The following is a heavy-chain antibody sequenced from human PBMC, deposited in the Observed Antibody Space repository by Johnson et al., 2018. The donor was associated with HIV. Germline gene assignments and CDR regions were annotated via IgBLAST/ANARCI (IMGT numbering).Heavy chain of an antibody. Sequence: QVQLVESGGGVVQPGRSLRLSCAASGITFSSYAMHWVRQAPGKGLEWVAVISYDGSNKYYADSVKGRFTISRDNAKNSLYLQMNSLRAEATAVYYCAFRHNWNYGDVFDIWGQGTMVTVSS. J-gene: IGHJ3*02. CDR3: AFRHNWNYGDVFDI. CDR2: ISYDGSNK. CDR1: GITFSSYA. D-gene: IGHD1-7*01. V-gene: IGHV3-30*04.